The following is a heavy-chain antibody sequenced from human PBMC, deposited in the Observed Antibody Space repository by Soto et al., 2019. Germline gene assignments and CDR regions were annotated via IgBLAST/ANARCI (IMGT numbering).Heavy chain of an antibody. J-gene: IGHJ4*02. CDR1: GFTFSSYW. CDR2: ISTDAGST. Sequence: EVQLVESGGGLVQPGGSLRLSCAASGFTFSSYWMHWVRQAPGKGLVWVSSISTDAGSTSYADPVKGRFTISRDNAKNTMYLQMNSVRAEDTAVYYCERLPNKSPQNWGQGTLVIVSP. CDR3: ERLPNKSPQN. V-gene: IGHV3-74*01.